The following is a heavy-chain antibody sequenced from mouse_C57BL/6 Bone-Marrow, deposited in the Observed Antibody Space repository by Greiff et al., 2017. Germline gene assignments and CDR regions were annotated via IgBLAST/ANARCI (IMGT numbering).Heavy chain of an antibody. Sequence: QVHVKQPGAELVRPGSSVKLSCKASGYTFTSYWMDWVKQRPGQGLEWIGNIYPSDSETHYNQKFKDKATLTVDNSSSTAYMQLSSLTSEDSAVYYCARTGLYYCGSSQAWFAYWGQGTLVTVSA. CDR2: IYPSDSET. J-gene: IGHJ3*01. CDR3: ARTGLYYCGSSQAWFAY. V-gene: IGHV1-61*01. CDR1: GYTFTSYW. D-gene: IGHD1-1*01.